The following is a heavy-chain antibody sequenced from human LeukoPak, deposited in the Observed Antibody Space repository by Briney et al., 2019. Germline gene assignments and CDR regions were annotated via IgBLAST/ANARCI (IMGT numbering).Heavy chain of an antibody. CDR3: ARASDPWLQLT. Sequence: GGSLRLSCAASGFTFRNYWMIWVRQAPGKGLEWLGNIKGDRSEKRYADSVRGRFTISRDNAQTSLYLQMNSLRAEDTAVYYCARASDPWLQLTWGQGTLVTVSS. D-gene: IGHD5-24*01. J-gene: IGHJ5*02. V-gene: IGHV3-7*05. CDR1: GFTFRNYW. CDR2: IKGDRSEK.